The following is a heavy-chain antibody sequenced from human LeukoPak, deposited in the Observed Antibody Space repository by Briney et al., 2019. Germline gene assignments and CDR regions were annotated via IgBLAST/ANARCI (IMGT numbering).Heavy chain of an antibody. CDR2: IRYDGSNK. CDR3: AKDREWFGELLRYFDY. Sequence: GGSLRLSCAASGFTFSSYGMHWVRQAPGKGLEWVAFIRYDGSNKYYANSVKGRFTISRDNSKNTLYLQMNSLRAEDTAVYYCAKDREWFGELLRYFDYWGQGTLVTVSS. CDR1: GFTFSSYG. V-gene: IGHV3-30*02. J-gene: IGHJ4*02. D-gene: IGHD3-10*01.